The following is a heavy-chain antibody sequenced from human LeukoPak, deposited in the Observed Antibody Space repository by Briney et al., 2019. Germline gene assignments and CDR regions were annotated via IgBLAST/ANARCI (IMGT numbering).Heavy chain of an antibody. CDR2: LTLDGSDS. J-gene: IGHJ4*02. CDR1: GFPFSSYW. D-gene: IGHD1-1*01. V-gene: IGHV3-7*04. CDR3: TTENWYVFEN. Sequence: EGSLRLSCAASGFPFSSYWMAWVRQAPGKGLEWVATLTLDGSDSYYVDSVKGRFTVSRDNAKNSLYLQLNSLRAEDTAVFYCTTENWYVFENWGQGSLVTVSS.